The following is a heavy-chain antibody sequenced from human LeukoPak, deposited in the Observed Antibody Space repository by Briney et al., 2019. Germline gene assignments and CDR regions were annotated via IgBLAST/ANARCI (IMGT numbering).Heavy chain of an antibody. V-gene: IGHV4-31*03. CDR3: ATTVGSYFDY. CDR2: IYYSGST. D-gene: IGHD3-16*01. J-gene: IGHJ4*02. Sequence: SQTLSLTCTVSGGSISSGGYYWSWIRQHPGKGLEWIGYIYYSGSTYYNPSLKSRVTMSVDTSENQFSLKLNSVTAADTAVYYCATTVGSYFDYWSQGTLVTVSS. CDR1: GGSISSGGYY.